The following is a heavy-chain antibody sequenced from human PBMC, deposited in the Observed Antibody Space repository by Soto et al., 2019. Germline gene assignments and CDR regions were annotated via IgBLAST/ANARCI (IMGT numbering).Heavy chain of an antibody. CDR2: INPNSGGT. V-gene: IGHV1-2*04. D-gene: IGHD3-22*01. Sequence: ASVKVSCKASGYTFTGYYMHWVRQAPGQGLEWMGWINPNSGGTNYAQKFQGWVTMTRDTSISTAYMELSRLRSDDTAVYYCARDLSYYYDSSGYYPSAFDIWGQGTMVT. CDR1: GYTFTGYY. CDR3: ARDLSYYYDSSGYYPSAFDI. J-gene: IGHJ3*02.